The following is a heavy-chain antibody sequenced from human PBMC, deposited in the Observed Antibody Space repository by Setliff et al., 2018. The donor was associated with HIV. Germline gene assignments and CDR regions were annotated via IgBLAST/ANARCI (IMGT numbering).Heavy chain of an antibody. CDR1: GGSISSGGYY. V-gene: IGHV4-31*03. CDR2: IFYSGST. CDR3: ARHSGLGGYYSPFDY. J-gene: IGHJ4*02. D-gene: IGHD3-22*01. Sequence: SETLSLTCTVSGGSISSGGYYWSWIRQHPGKGLGWIGYIFYSGSTYYNPSLKSRVTISVDTSKNQFSLKLSSVTAADTAVYYCARHSGLGGYYSPFDYWGPGTLVTVSS.